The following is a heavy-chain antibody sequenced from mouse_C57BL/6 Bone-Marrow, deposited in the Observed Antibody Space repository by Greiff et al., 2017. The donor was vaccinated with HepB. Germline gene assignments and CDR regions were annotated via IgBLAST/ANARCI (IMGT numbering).Heavy chain of an antibody. CDR1: GYAFSSSW. J-gene: IGHJ2*01. CDR2: IYPGDGDT. CDR3: ASRLRGFDY. Sequence: VQLQQSGPELVKPGASVKISCKASGYAFSSSWMNWVKQRPGKGLEWIGRIYPGDGDTNYNGKFKGKATLTADKSSSTAYRQLSSLTSEDSAVYFCASRLRGFDYWGQGTTLTVSS. D-gene: IGHD1-1*01. V-gene: IGHV1-82*01.